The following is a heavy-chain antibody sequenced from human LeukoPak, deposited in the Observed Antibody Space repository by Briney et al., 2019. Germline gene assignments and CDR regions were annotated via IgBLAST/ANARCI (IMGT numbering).Heavy chain of an antibody. Sequence: ASVKVSCKASGYTFTGYYMHWVRQAPGQGLEWMGWINPNSGGTNYAQKLQGRVTMTTDTSTSTAYMELSSLRSEDTAVYYCARAPILYATNWFDPWGQGTLVTVSS. CDR3: ARAPILYATNWFDP. D-gene: IGHD2-8*01. CDR1: GYTFTGYY. V-gene: IGHV1-2*02. CDR2: INPNSGGT. J-gene: IGHJ5*02.